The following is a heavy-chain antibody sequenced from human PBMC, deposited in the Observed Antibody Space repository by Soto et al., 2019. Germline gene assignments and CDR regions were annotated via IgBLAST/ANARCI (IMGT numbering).Heavy chain of an antibody. D-gene: IGHD6-13*01. J-gene: IGHJ4*02. V-gene: IGHV3-23*01. Sequence: GGSLRLSCAASGFTFSSYAMSWVRQAPGKGLEWVSAISGSGGSTYYADSVKGRFTISRDNSKNTLYLQMNSLRAEDTAVYYCAAAGYSSSWWYFDYWGQGTLVTVSS. CDR3: AAAGYSSSWWYFDY. CDR1: GFTFSSYA. CDR2: ISGSGGST.